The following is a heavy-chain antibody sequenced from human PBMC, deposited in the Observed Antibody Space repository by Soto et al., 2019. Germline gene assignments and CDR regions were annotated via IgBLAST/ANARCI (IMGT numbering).Heavy chain of an antibody. J-gene: IGHJ6*02. V-gene: IGHV3-43*01. Sequence: GGSLRLSCAASGFTFDDYTMHWVRQAPGKGLEWVSLISWDGGSTYYADSVKGRFTISRDNSKNSLYLQMNSLRTEDTALYYCAKDSKAEGGSSHQGYYYYGMDVWGQGTTVTVSS. D-gene: IGHD6-6*01. CDR2: ISWDGGST. CDR1: GFTFDDYT. CDR3: AKDSKAEGGSSHQGYYYYGMDV.